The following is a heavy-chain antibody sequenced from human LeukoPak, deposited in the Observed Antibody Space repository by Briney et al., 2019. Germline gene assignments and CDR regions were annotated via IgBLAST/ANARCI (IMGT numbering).Heavy chain of an antibody. CDR1: GFTFSNKF. J-gene: IGHJ4*02. CDR2: IYSGGIT. CDR3: AKDEVTSGGGLDY. V-gene: IGHV3-53*01. Sequence: GGSLRLSCAASGFTFSNKFMHWVRQAPGKGLEWVSVIYSGGITYYADSVKGRFTVSRDNSRNTMYLHMNSLKVEDTAVYYCAKDEVTSGGGLDYWGQGTLVTVSS. D-gene: IGHD3-16*01.